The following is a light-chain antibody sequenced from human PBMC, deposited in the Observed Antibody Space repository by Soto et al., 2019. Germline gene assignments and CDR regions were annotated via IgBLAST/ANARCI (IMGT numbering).Light chain of an antibody. J-gene: IGKJ1*01. CDR3: QEYNTWPWT. CDR2: GAS. Sequence: ETLMTQSPATLSVSPGERATLSCRASQSVNNNLAWYQQKLGQAPRVLIYGASTRATGITARFTGSGSGPEFILTITRLQSEDSAVYYCQEYNTWPWTFGQGNKVEFK. CDR1: QSVNNN. V-gene: IGKV3-15*01.